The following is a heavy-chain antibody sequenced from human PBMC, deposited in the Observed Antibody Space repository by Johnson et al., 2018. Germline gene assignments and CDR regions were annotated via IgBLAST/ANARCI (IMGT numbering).Heavy chain of an antibody. CDR1: GFTFSSYA. CDR3: AKVRVTAAHYYGMDV. D-gene: IGHD6-13*01. V-gene: IGHV3-23*04. J-gene: IGHJ6*02. Sequence: EQLVESVGGLVQPGGSLRLSCAASGFTFSSYAMSWVRQAPGKGLEWVSAISGSGGSTYYADSVKGRFTISRDYSKNTLYLQINSLRAEDTAVYYCAKVRVTAAHYYGMDVWGQGTTVTVSS. CDR2: ISGSGGST.